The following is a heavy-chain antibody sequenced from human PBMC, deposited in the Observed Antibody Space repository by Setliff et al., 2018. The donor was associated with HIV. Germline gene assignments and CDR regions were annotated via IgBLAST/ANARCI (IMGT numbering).Heavy chain of an antibody. D-gene: IGHD3-10*01. Sequence: GASVKVSCKISGYTLSELSMHWVRQAPGKGLEWMVGFNPEEGKTIYAQKFQGRVTMTEDTSTDTAFMDLNNLRSEDTAVYYCAASIRSRHYYGSALWGRGTLVTVSS. CDR3: AASIRSRHYYGSAL. J-gene: IGHJ2*01. CDR1: GYTLSELS. V-gene: IGHV1-24*01. CDR2: FNPEEGKT.